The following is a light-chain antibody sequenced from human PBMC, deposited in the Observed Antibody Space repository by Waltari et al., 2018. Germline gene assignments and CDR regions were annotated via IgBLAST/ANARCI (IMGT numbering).Light chain of an antibody. CDR1: SSNIGNNY. Sequence: QSVLTQPPSVSAAPGQKVTISCSGSSSNIGNNYVSWYQQFPGTAPKLLIYDNARRPSGIPDRFSGSKSGTSATLGITGLQTGDEADYYCGTWDNSLSVFVFGTGTEVTVL. CDR3: GTWDNSLSVFV. J-gene: IGLJ1*01. CDR2: DNA. V-gene: IGLV1-51*01.